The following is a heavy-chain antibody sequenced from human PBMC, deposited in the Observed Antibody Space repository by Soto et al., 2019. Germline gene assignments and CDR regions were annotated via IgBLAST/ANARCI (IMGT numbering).Heavy chain of an antibody. CDR3: ARSKPKLGINY. J-gene: IGHJ4*02. V-gene: IGHV3-64*01. CDR1: GFTFSSYA. D-gene: IGHD7-27*01. Sequence: GGSLRLSCAASGFTFSSYAMHWVRQAPGKGLEYVSAISSNGGSTYYANSVKGRFTISRDNSKNTLYLQMGSLRAEDMAVYYCARSKPKLGINYWGQGTLVTVSS. CDR2: ISSNGGST.